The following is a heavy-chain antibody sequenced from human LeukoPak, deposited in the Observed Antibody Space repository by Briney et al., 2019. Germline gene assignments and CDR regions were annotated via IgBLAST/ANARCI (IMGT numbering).Heavy chain of an antibody. CDR3: ARGRSGSYLTPFFDY. J-gene: IGHJ4*02. CDR2: INPSGGST. Sequence: PGESLKISCKASGYTFTSYYMHWVRQAPGQGLEWMGIINPSGGSTSYAQKFQGRVTMTRDTSTSTVYMELSSLRSEDTAVYYCARGRSGSYLTPFFDYWGQGTLVTVSS. V-gene: IGHV1-46*01. D-gene: IGHD1-26*01. CDR1: GYTFTSYY.